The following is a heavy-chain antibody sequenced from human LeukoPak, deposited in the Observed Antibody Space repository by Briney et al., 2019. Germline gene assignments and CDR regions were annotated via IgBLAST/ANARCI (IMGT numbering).Heavy chain of an antibody. CDR3: ARLGIEDY. V-gene: IGHV4-39*01. Sequence: SETLSLTCTVSGGSISSSSYYWGWIRQPPGKGLEWIGSIYYSGSTYYNPSLKSRVTISVDTSKNQFSLKLSSVTAADTAVYYCARLGIEDYWGQGTLVTVSS. D-gene: IGHD1-26*01. CDR2: IYYSGST. CDR1: GGSISSSSYY. J-gene: IGHJ4*02.